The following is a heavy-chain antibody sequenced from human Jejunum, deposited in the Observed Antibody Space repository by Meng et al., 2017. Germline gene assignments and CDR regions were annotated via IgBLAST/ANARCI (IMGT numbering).Heavy chain of an antibody. Sequence: GGPLRLSCAASGFIFDDYSMYWARQAPGKGLEWVSLITWDGGRTYYADSVKGRFIISRDNSKKSLYLQMNSLRTEDTAWYYCAKDLFGSGSFYKDWGQGTLVTVSS. CDR2: ITWDGGRT. D-gene: IGHD3-10*01. J-gene: IGHJ4*02. CDR1: GFIFDDYS. V-gene: IGHV3-43*01. CDR3: AKDLFGSGSFYKD.